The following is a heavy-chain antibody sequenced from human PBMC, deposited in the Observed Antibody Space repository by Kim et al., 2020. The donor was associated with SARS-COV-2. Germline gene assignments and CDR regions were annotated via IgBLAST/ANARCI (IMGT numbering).Heavy chain of an antibody. D-gene: IGHD2-15*01. CDR1: GYTFTSYG. V-gene: IGHV1-18*01. J-gene: IGHJ6*02. CDR3: ARDIHAGLVAATTYWSLRGMDV. CDR2: ISAYNGNT. Sequence: ASVKVSCKASGYTFTSYGISWVRQAPGQGLEWMGWISAYNGNTNYAQKLQGRVTMTTDTSTSTAYMELRSLRSDDTAVYYCARDIHAGLVAATTYWSLRGMDVWGQGTTVTVSS.